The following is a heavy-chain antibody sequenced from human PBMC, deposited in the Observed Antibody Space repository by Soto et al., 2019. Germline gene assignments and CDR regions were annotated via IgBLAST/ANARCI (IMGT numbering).Heavy chain of an antibody. CDR3: TTKGATVKIPFDY. J-gene: IGHJ4*02. D-gene: IGHD4-17*01. CDR2: IKRKTDGGTT. CDR1: GFTFSNAW. Sequence: EVQLVESGGGLVKPGGSLRLSCAASGFTFSNAWMSWVRQAPGKGLEWVGRIKRKTDGGTTDYAAPVKGRFTISRDDSKNTLYLQMNSLKTEYTAVYYCTTKGATVKIPFDYWGQGTLVTVSS. V-gene: IGHV3-15*01.